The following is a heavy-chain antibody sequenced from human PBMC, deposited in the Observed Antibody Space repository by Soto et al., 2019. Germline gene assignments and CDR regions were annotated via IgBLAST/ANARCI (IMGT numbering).Heavy chain of an antibody. D-gene: IGHD2-8*02. J-gene: IGHJ6*02. Sequence: QVQLQESGPGLVKPSQTLSLTCTVSGGSISSGDYYWSWIRQPPGKGLEWIGYIYYSGSTYYNPSLKSRVTISVDTSKNQFSLKLSSVTAADTAVYYCARGTGTGYYYYYGMDVWGQGPTVTVSS. V-gene: IGHV4-30-4*01. CDR2: IYYSGST. CDR3: ARGTGTGYYYYYGMDV. CDR1: GGSISSGDYY.